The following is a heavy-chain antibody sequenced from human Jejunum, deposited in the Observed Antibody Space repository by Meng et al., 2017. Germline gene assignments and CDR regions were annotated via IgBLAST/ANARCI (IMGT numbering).Heavy chain of an antibody. Sequence: GESLKISCVASGFTFSDQYIDWVRQAPGKGLEWVGRVGNKANSHFTEYAASVKGRFTISRDDANYSLFLHMNSLKAEDTAVYYCTRGYSGIDIYAFDVWGRGKMVTGSS. D-gene: IGHD5-12*01. V-gene: IGHV3-72*01. CDR1: GFTFSDQY. CDR2: VGNKANSHFT. J-gene: IGHJ3*01. CDR3: TRGYSGIDIYAFDV.